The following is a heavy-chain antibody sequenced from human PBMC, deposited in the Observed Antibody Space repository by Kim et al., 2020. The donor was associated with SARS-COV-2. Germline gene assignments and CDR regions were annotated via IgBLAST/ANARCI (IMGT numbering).Heavy chain of an antibody. V-gene: IGHV3-7*01. J-gene: IGHJ3*02. CDR3: AREYSSSWDAFDI. Sequence: GGSLRLSCAASGFTFSSYWMSWVRQAPGKGLEWVANIKQDGSEKYYVDSVKGRFTISRDNAKNSLYLQMNSLRAEDTAVYYCAREYSSSWDAFDIWGQGTMVTVSS. D-gene: IGHD6-13*01. CDR1: GFTFSSYW. CDR2: IKQDGSEK.